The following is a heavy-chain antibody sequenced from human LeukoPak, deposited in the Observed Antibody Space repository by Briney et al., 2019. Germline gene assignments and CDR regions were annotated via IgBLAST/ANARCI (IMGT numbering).Heavy chain of an antibody. CDR3: ARGSRITTPAAILNDY. CDR1: GYTFTGSY. D-gene: IGHD2-2*02. CDR2: INPNSGGT. V-gene: IGHV1-2*02. J-gene: IGHJ4*02. Sequence: ASVKVSCKASGYTFTGSYMHWVRQAPGQGLEWMGWINPNSGGTNYAQKFQGRVTMTRDTSISTAYMELSRLRSDDTAVYYCARGSRITTPAAILNDYWGQGTLVTVSS.